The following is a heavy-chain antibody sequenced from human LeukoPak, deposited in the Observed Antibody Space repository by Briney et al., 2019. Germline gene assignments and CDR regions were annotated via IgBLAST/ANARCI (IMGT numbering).Heavy chain of an antibody. CDR3: ARLRARYSSGSPI. CDR1: GGSISSSNW. J-gene: IGHJ3*02. D-gene: IGHD6-19*01. CDR2: INHSGST. V-gene: IGHV4-4*02. Sequence: SGTLSLTCAVSGGSISSSNWWSWIRPPPGKGLEWIGEINHSGSTNYNPSLKSRVTISVDTSKNQFSLKLSSVTAADTAVYYCARLRARYSSGSPIWGQGTMVTVSS.